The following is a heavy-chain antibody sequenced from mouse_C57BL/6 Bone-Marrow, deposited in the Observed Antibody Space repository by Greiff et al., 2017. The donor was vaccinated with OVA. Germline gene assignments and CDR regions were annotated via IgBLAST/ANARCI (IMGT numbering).Heavy chain of an antibody. CDR1: GYTFTDYE. V-gene: IGHV1-15*01. J-gene: IGHJ3*01. Sequence: VQLQQSGAELVRPGASVTLSCKASGYTFTDYEMHWVKQTPVHGLEWIGAIDPETGGTAYNQKFKGKAILTADKSSSTAYMELRSLTSEDSAVYYCTREGWLLQFGYWGQGTLVTVSA. CDR2: IDPETGGT. CDR3: TREGWLLQFGY. D-gene: IGHD2-3*01.